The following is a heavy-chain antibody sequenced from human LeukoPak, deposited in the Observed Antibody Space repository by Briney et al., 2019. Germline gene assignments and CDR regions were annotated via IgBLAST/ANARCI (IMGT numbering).Heavy chain of an antibody. CDR3: ARGGGYYDFWSGYYYYMDV. Sequence: SETLSLTRAVYGGSFSGYYWSWIRQPPGKGLEWIGEINHSGSTNYNPSLKSRVTISVDTSKNQFSLKLSSVTAADTAVYYCARGGGYYDFWSGYYYYMDVWGKGTTVTVSS. CDR2: INHSGST. J-gene: IGHJ6*03. CDR1: GGSFSGYY. D-gene: IGHD3-3*01. V-gene: IGHV4-34*01.